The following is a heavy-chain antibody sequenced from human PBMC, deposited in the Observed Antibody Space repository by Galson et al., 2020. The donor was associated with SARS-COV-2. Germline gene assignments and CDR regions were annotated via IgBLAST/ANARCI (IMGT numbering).Heavy chain of an antibody. CDR2: ISYDGTTK. Sequence: GGSLRLSCAASGFTLSGSAMHWVRQAPGKGMEWVAIISYDGTTKYNSDSVKGRFTISRDNSKNTLYLQMNSLRPDDPTVYCARETDDHTSSWYDYWGQGTLVTVSS. CDR1: GFTLSGSA. CDR3: ARETDDHTSSWYDY. J-gene: IGHJ4*02. V-gene: IGHV3-30*04. D-gene: IGHD6-13*01.